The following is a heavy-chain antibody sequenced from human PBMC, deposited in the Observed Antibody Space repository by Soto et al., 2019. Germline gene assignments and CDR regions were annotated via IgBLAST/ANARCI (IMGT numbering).Heavy chain of an antibody. V-gene: IGHV1-69*13. CDR1: GGTFSSYA. D-gene: IGHD3-22*01. J-gene: IGHJ6*02. Sequence: SVKVSCKASGGTFSSYAISWVRQAPGQGLEWMGGIIPIFGTANYAQKFQGRVTITADESTSTAYMELSSLSSEDTAVYYCARDGGDSSGYYYGPNYYGMDVWGQGTKVTVSS. CDR3: ARDGGDSSGYYYGPNYYGMDV. CDR2: IIPIFGTA.